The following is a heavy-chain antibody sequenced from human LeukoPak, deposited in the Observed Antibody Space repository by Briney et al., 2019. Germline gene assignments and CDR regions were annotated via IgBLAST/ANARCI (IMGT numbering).Heavy chain of an antibody. CDR1: GFTFGDYA. D-gene: IGHD6-6*01. CDR2: IRSKAYGGTT. Sequence: GGSLRLSCTASGFTFGDYAMSWFRQAPGKGLEWVGFIRSKAYGGTTEYAASVKGRFTISRDDSKSIAYLQMNSLKTEDTAVYYCTRGIAARPSAFNYWGQGTLVTVSS. J-gene: IGHJ4*02. CDR3: TRGIAARPSAFNY. V-gene: IGHV3-49*03.